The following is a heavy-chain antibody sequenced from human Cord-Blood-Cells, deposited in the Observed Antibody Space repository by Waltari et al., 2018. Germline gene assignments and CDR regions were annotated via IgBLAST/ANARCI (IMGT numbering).Heavy chain of an antibody. CDR1: GFNFSSYE. Sequence: EVQLVESGGGLVQPGGSLRLSCAASGFNFSSYEMNWVRQAPGKGLEWVSYISSSVSTIYYADSVKGRFTISRDNAKNSLYLQMNSLRAEDTAVYYCAREGGGYYFDYWGQGTLVTVSS. V-gene: IGHV3-48*03. D-gene: IGHD2-15*01. J-gene: IGHJ4*02. CDR3: AREGGGYYFDY. CDR2: ISSSVSTI.